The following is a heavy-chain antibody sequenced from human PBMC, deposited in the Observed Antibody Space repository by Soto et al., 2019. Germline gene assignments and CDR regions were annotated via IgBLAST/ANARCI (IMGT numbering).Heavy chain of an antibody. V-gene: IGHV1-69*12. Sequence: QVQLVQSGAEVKKPGSSVEVSCKASGGTFSSYAISWVRQAPGQGLEWMGGIIPIFGTANYAQKFQGRVTISADESTSTAYMELSSLRSEDTAVDYCAGAYGDDNPDAFDIWGQGTMVTVSS. CDR3: AGAYGDDNPDAFDI. D-gene: IGHD4-17*01. CDR2: IIPIFGTA. J-gene: IGHJ3*02. CDR1: GGTFSSYA.